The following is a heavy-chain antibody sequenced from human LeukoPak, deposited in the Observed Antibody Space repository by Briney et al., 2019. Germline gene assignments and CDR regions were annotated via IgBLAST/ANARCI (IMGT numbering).Heavy chain of an antibody. CDR3: GMGHWYFDL. J-gene: IGHJ2*01. V-gene: IGHV4-34*01. CDR2: INHSGST. CDR1: GGSFSGYY. Sequence: TSETLSLTCAVYGGSFSGYYWSWIRQPPGKGLEWIGEINHSGSTNYNPSLKSRVTISVDTSKNQFSLKLSSVTAADTAVYYCGMGHWYFDLWGRGTLVTVSS.